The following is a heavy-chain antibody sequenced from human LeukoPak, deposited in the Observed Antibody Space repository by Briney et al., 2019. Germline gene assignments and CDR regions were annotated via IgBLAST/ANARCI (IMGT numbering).Heavy chain of an antibody. Sequence: PGRSLRLSCAASGFTFSSYGMHWVRQAPGKGLEWVAVISYDGSNKYYADSVKGRFTISRDNSKNTLYLQMNSLRAEDTAVYYCAKGPSHSSGWYVGYWGQGTLVTVSS. CDR2: ISYDGSNK. J-gene: IGHJ4*02. D-gene: IGHD6-19*01. CDR1: GFTFSSYG. CDR3: AKGPSHSSGWYVGY. V-gene: IGHV3-30*18.